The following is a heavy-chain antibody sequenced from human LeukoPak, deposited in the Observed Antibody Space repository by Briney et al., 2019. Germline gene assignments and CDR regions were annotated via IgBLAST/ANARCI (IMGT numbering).Heavy chain of an antibody. CDR2: ISSSGSTI. CDR1: GFTFSDYY. J-gene: IGHJ4*02. V-gene: IGHV3-11*04. Sequence: GGSLRLSCAASGFTFSDYYMSWIRQAPGKGLEWVSYISSSGSTIYYADSVKGRFTISRDNAKNSLYLQMSSLRAEDTAVYYCARADFWSGYLFDYWGQGTLVTVSS. D-gene: IGHD3-3*01. CDR3: ARADFWSGYLFDY.